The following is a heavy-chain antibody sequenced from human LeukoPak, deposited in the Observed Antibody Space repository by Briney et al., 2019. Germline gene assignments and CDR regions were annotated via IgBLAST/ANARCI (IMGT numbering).Heavy chain of an antibody. J-gene: IGHJ5*02. CDR3: ARDPFDL. CDR2: IKQGGSDK. CDR1: GFTFSIYA. Sequence: GGSLRLSCTASGFTFSIYAMSWVRQAPGKGLEWVATIKQGGSDKFYVDSVKGRFTISGDNAKNSLYLQMNSLRAEDTAVYYCARDPFDLWGQGTLVTVSS. V-gene: IGHV3-7*01.